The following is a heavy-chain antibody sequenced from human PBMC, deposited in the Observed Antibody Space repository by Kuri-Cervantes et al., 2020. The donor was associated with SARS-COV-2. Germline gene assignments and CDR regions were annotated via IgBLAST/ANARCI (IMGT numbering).Heavy chain of an antibody. CDR1: GFTFSSYW. D-gene: IGHD1-26*01. V-gene: IGHV3-74*01. CDR3: ARGKVSGTYFGYFVY. Sequence: GGSLRLSCAASGFTFSSYWMHWVRQAPGKGLVWVSHINSDGSSTSYANSVKGRFTISRDNAKNTLYLQMNSLRAEDTAVYYCARGKVSGTYFGYFVYWGPGTLVTVSS. CDR2: INSDGSST. J-gene: IGHJ4*02.